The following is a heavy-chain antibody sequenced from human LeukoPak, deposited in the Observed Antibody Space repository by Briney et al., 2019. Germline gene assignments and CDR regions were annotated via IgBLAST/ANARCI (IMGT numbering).Heavy chain of an antibody. V-gene: IGHV3-30*02. CDR3: AKDRGYSYGSPVY. J-gene: IGHJ4*02. CDR1: GFTFSSYG. CDR2: IRYDGSNK. D-gene: IGHD5-18*01. Sequence: PGGSLRLSCAASGFTFSSYGMHWVRQAPGKGLEWVAFIRYDGSNKYYADAVKGRFTISRDNSKNTLYLQMNSLRAEDTAVYYCAKDRGYSYGSPVYWGQGTLVTVSS.